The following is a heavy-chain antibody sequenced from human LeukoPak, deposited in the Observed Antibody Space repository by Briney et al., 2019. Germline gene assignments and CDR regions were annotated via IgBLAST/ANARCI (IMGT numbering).Heavy chain of an antibody. CDR2: INPNSGGT. CDR1: GYTFTRYY. V-gene: IGHV1-2*02. J-gene: IGHJ6*03. D-gene: IGHD2-2*01. CDR3: ARDGVPAAIDYYYYMDV. Sequence: ASVKVSCKASGYTFTRYYMHWVRQAPGQGLEWMGWINPNSGGTNYAQKFQGRVTMTRDTSISTAYLELSRLRSDDTAVHYCARDGVPAAIDYYYYMDVWGKGTMVTVSS.